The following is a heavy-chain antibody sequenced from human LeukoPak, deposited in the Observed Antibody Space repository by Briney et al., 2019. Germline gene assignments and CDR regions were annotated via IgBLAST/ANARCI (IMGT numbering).Heavy chain of an antibody. Sequence: NPSETLSLTCTVSGGSVNSGSYYWSWIRQPPGKGLEWIGYIYDSGSTNHNPSLKSRVTISVDTSKNQFSLKLSSVTAADTAVYYCARDPPSYYDSSGTFSIWGQGTLVTVSS. CDR3: ARDPPSYYDSSGTFSI. CDR2: IYDSGST. D-gene: IGHD3-22*01. V-gene: IGHV4-61*01. CDR1: GGSVNSGSYY. J-gene: IGHJ4*02.